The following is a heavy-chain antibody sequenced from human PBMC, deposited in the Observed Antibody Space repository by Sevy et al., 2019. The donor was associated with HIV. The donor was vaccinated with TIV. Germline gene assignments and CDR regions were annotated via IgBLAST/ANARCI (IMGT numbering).Heavy chain of an antibody. CDR3: AKGDRSFYGIDV. J-gene: IGHJ6*02. D-gene: IGHD2-15*01. V-gene: IGHV3-23*01. CDR1: GFTFGTYV. CDR2: ISGSGGST. Sequence: GGSLRLSCAASGFTFGTYVMNWVRQAPGKGLEWVSGISGSGGSTYYAHSVKGRITISRDNSKKTVYLQMNSLRAEDTAVYYCAKGDRSFYGIDVWGQGTTVTVSS.